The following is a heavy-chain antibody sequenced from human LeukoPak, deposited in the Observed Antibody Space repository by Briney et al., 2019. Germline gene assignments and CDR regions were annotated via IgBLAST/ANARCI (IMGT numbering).Heavy chain of an antibody. CDR1: GFTFSNNA. CDR2: ISDSGGST. CDR3: AKGPWD. V-gene: IGHV3-23*01. Sequence: PGGSLRLSCAASGFTFSNNAMSWVRQTPGKGLEWVSGISDSGGSTFYADSVKGQFTISRDNSKNTLNLQMNSLRAEDTAVYYCAKGPWDWGQGTLVTVSS. J-gene: IGHJ4*02. D-gene: IGHD1-26*01.